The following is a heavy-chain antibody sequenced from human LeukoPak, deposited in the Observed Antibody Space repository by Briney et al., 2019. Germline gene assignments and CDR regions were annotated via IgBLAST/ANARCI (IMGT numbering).Heavy chain of an antibody. J-gene: IGHJ4*02. D-gene: IGHD3-10*01. V-gene: IGHV5-51*01. Sequence: GESLKMSCEASGYSFTTYCIVLVRQMPGKGLEWMWIIYPGDSDTRYSPSIQGQVTISADKSTSTAYLQWSSLKASDSAMYYCARQHGSGSYYSRAIDYWGQGTLVTVSS. CDR3: ARQHGSGSYYSRAIDY. CDR1: GYSFTTYC. CDR2: IYPGDSDT.